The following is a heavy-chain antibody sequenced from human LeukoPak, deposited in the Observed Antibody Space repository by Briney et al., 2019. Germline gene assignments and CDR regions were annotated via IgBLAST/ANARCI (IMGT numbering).Heavy chain of an antibody. D-gene: IGHD6-13*01. J-gene: IGHJ4*02. V-gene: IGHV3-23*01. CDR2: ISGSGGST. CDR1: GFTFSSYA. CDR3: ARGPSSSWYY. Sequence: GGSLRLSCAASGFTFSSYAMSWVRQAPGKGLEWVSAISGSGGSTYYADSVKGRFTISRDNAKNSLYLQMNSLRAEDTAVYYCARGPSSSWYYWGQGTLVTVSS.